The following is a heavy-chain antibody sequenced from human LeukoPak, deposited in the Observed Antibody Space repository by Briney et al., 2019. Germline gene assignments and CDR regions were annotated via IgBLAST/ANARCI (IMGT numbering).Heavy chain of an antibody. CDR3: ASSLDYYYYYMDV. J-gene: IGHJ6*03. Sequence: SETLSLTCTVSGGSISTYYWSWIRQPPGKGLEWIGYIYYSGSTDYNPSLKSRVTISVDTSKNHFSLRLSSVTAADTAVHYCASSLDYYYYYMDVWGKGTTVTISS. CDR1: GGSISTYY. V-gene: IGHV4-59*01. CDR2: IYYSGST.